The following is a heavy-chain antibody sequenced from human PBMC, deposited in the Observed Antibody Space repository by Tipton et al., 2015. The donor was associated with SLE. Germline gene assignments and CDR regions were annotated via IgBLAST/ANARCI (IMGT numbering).Heavy chain of an antibody. D-gene: IGHD4-17*01. V-gene: IGHV4-59*04. CDR2: IYYSGST. J-gene: IGHJ2*01. CDR1: GGSISSHY. Sequence: TLSLTCTVSGGSISSHYWSWIRQPPGKGLEWIGYIYYSGSTYYNPSLKSRATISVDTSKNQFSLKLSSVTAADTAVYYCARTVGDYGYFDLWGRGTLVTVSS. CDR3: ARTVGDYGYFDL.